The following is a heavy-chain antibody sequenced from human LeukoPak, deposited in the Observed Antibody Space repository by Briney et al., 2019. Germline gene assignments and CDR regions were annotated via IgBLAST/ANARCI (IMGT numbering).Heavy chain of an antibody. J-gene: IGHJ4*02. Sequence: GGSLRLSCAASGFTFSGYSMNWVRQAPGKGLECVSSISSSSSDIYYADSVKGRFTISRDNAKNSLYLQMNSLRAEDTAVYYCARGDSGSVYWGQGTLVTVSS. D-gene: IGHD1-26*01. V-gene: IGHV3-21*01. CDR3: ARGDSGSVY. CDR1: GFTFSGYS. CDR2: ISSSSSDI.